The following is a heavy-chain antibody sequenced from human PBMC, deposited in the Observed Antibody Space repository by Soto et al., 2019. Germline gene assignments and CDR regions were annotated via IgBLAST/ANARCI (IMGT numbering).Heavy chain of an antibody. Sequence: QVQLVQSGAEVKKPGASVKVSCKASGYTFTSYEIHWVRQATGQGLEWMGWMNPNSGNTGYAQKFQGRVTMTRNTSITTAYMELSSLSFEDTAVYFCARILSLQLKREFDYWGQGTLVTVSS. CDR3: ARILSLQLKREFDY. CDR2: MNPNSGNT. J-gene: IGHJ4*02. CDR1: GYTFTSYE. D-gene: IGHD1-1*01. V-gene: IGHV1-8*01.